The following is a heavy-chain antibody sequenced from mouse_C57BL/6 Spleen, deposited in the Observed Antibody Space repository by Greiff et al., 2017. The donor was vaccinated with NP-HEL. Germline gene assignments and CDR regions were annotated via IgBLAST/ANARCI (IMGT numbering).Heavy chain of an antibody. CDR3: ARSYGSSYSSFYYFDY. CDR2: IYPGSGNT. Sequence: QVQLQQSGAELVRPGASVKLSCKASGYTFTDYYINWVKQRPGQGLEWIARIYPGSGNTYYNEKFKGKATLTAEKSSSTAYMQLSSLTSEDSAVYFCARSYGSSYSSFYYFDYWGQGTTLTVSS. D-gene: IGHD1-1*01. V-gene: IGHV1-76*01. CDR1: GYTFTDYY. J-gene: IGHJ2*01.